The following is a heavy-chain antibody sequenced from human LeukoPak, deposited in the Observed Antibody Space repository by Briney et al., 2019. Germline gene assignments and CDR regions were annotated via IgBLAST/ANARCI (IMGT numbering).Heavy chain of an antibody. CDR2: ISGGSDYI. J-gene: IGHJ6*02. V-gene: IGHV3-21*01. CDR3: VRVGMNIHAMDV. D-gene: IGHD2/OR15-2a*01. CDR1: GFTFSPYS. Sequence: GGSLRVSCTASGFTFSPYSMNWVRQAPGKGLEWVSSISGGSDYIFYADSVKGRFTFSRDNAKNSLFLQMHSLRAEDTAVYYCVRVGMNIHAMDVWGQGTTVTVSS.